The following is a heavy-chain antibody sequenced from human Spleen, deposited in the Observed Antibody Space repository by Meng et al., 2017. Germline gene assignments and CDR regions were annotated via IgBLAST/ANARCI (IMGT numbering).Heavy chain of an antibody. CDR1: GFTFSSYA. CDR2: ISKSGGST. D-gene: IGHD3-22*01. CDR3: AKDHLDYYDSSLYYYSGLDY. Sequence: GESLKISCAASGFTFSSYALSWVRQAPGKGLEWVSAISKSGGSTYYADSVKGRFTISRDNSKNTLYLQMDSLRAEDTAVYYCAKDHLDYYDSSLYYYSGLDYWGQGTLVTVSS. J-gene: IGHJ4*02. V-gene: IGHV3-23*01.